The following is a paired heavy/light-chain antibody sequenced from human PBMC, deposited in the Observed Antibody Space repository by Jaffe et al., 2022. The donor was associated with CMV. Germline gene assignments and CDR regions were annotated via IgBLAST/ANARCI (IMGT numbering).Light chain of an antibody. V-gene: IGKV3-11*01. CDR2: DSS. CDR1: QSVRSI. CDR3: QQRSNSVT. J-gene: IGKJ5*01. Sequence: EIVLTQSPATLSLSPGERATLSCRASQSVRSILAWYQQKPGQAPRLLIYDSSNRATGIPARFSGSGSGTDFTLTISSLEPEDFAVYYCQQRSNSVTFGQGTRLEIK.
Heavy chain of an antibody. D-gene: IGHD3-22*01. CDR1: GGSISSSSYY. Sequence: QKQLQESGPGLVKPSETLSLTCTVSGGSISSSSYYWGWIRQPPGKGLEWIGSIYYSGSTYYNPSLKSRVTISVDTSKNQFSLKLSSVTAADTAVYYCAREVKYYSDSSYYLAHDAFDIWGQGTMVTVSS. CDR2: IYYSGST. J-gene: IGHJ3*02. CDR3: AREVKYYSDSSYYLAHDAFDI. V-gene: IGHV4-39*01.